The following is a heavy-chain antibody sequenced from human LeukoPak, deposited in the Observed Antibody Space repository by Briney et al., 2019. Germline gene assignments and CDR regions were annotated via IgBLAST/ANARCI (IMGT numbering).Heavy chain of an antibody. CDR1: GGSISSYY. CDR3: ARIGPYYDFWSGYYTGHWFGP. V-gene: IGHV4-59*08. D-gene: IGHD3-3*01. J-gene: IGHJ5*02. CDR2: IYYSGST. Sequence: SETLSLTCTVSGGSISSYYWSWIRQPPGKGLEWIGYIYYSGSTNYNPSLKSRVTISVDTSKNQFSLKLSSVTAADTAVYYCARIGPYYDFWSGYYTGHWFGPWGQGTLVTVSS.